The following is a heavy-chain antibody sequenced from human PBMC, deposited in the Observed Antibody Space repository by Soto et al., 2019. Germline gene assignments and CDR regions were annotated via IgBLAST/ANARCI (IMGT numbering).Heavy chain of an antibody. Sequence: QVQLVQSGVEVKKPGSSVIVSCKASGDTFKNSVISWVRQAPGEGLEWMGGTIPLFGTTDYAQKFQGRLTITTDESTTTAYMEVSRLTSEDTAVYYCVAELDFGKLSVVWGQGTTVIVSS. CDR2: TIPLFGTT. CDR1: GDTFKNSV. CDR3: VAELDFGKLSVV. V-gene: IGHV1-69*01. D-gene: IGHD3-10*01. J-gene: IGHJ6*02.